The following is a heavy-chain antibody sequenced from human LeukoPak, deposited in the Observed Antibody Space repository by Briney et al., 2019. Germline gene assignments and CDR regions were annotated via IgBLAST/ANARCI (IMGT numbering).Heavy chain of an antibody. CDR2: INPNSGRT. CDR3: ARTREYSSSWYFPPFDP. Sequence: ASVTVSCKASGYTFTGYYMNWVRQAPGQGLEWMGWINPNSGRTNYAQNFQGRVTMTRDPSISTAYMELNSLTSNDTAVYYCARTREYSSSWYFPPFDPWGQGTLVTVSS. J-gene: IGHJ5*02. CDR1: GYTFTGYY. V-gene: IGHV1-2*02. D-gene: IGHD6-13*01.